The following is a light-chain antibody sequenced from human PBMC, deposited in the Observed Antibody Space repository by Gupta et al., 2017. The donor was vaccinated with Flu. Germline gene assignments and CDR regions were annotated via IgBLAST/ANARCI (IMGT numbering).Light chain of an antibody. V-gene: IGLV2-14*01. J-gene: IGLJ1*01. CDR1: SSDIGGSNY. Sequence: QSALTQPASVSGSPGQSITISCTGTSSDIGGSNYVSWYQQHPGKAPKLIIYDVTNRPSGVSSRFPGSKSGNTASLTISGLEAEDESDYFCSSYTSTNTFYVFGTGTKVTVL. CDR2: DVT. CDR3: SSYTSTNTFYV.